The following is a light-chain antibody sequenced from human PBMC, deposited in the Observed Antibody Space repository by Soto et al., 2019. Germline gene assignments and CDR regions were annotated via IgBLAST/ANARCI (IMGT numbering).Light chain of an antibody. CDR1: QSVSTY. V-gene: IGKV3-11*01. CDR3: QRRSNWPLT. J-gene: IGKJ4*01. Sequence: EIVLTQSPATLSLSPGERATLSCRARQSVSTYLAWYQQKPGQAPMLLIYDASNRATGIPARFSGSESGTDLALTISSLEPEDFAVYCCQRRSNWPLTFGGGTQVEI. CDR2: DAS.